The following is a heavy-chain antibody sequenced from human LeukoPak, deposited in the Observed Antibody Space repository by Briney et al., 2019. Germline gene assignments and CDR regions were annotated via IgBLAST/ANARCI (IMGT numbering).Heavy chain of an antibody. CDR3: ARDFSGLDY. CDR2: IYTSGST. CDR1: GGSISSGSYY. J-gene: IGHJ4*02. V-gene: IGHV4-61*02. Sequence: MPSQTLSLTCTVSGGSISSGSYYWSWIRQPAGKGLEWIGRIYTSGSTNYNPSLKSRVTISVDTSKNQFSLKLSSVTAADTAVYYCARDFSGLDYWGQGTLVTVSS. D-gene: IGHD2/OR15-2a*01.